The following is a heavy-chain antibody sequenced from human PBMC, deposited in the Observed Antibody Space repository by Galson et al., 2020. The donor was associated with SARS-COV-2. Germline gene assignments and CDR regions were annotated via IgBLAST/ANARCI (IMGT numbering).Heavy chain of an antibody. CDR2: IYYSGST. V-gene: IGHV4-59*01. CDR1: GGSISSYY. CDR3: ARGQDTAMVYFDY. J-gene: IGHJ4*02. D-gene: IGHD5-18*01. Sequence: SQTLSLTCTVSGGSISSYYWSWIRQPPGKGLEWIGYIYYSGSTNYNPSLKSRVTISVDTSKNQFSLKLSSVTAADTAVYYCARGQDTAMVYFDYWGQGTLVTVSS.